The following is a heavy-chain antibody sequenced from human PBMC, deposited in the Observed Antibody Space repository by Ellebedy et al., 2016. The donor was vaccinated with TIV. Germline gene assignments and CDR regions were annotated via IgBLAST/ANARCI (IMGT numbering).Heavy chain of an antibody. J-gene: IGHJ4*02. D-gene: IGHD5-18*01. Sequence: GESLKISCPASGFTFSNYAMHWVRQAPGKGLEWVSGIVGSGAQKYADSVKGRFTISRDNSKSTLDLQMNSLRAEDTAVYFCAKDRTPGDGYWVFDYWGQGTLVTVSS. CDR2: IVGSGA. CDR3: AKDRTPGDGYWVFDY. V-gene: IGHV3-23*01. CDR1: GFTFSNYA.